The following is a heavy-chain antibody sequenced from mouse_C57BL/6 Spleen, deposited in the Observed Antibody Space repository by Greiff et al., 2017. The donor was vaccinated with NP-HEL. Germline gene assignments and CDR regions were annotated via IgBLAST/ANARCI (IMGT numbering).Heavy chain of an antibody. CDR3: ARSTTVVARYFDY. Sequence: VQLQQSGPELVKPGASVKMSCKASGYTFTDYNMHWVKQSHGKSLEWIGYINPNNGGTSYNQKFKGKATLTVNKSSSTAYMDLRSLTSEDSAVYYCARSTTVVARYFDYWGQGTTLTVSS. J-gene: IGHJ2*01. CDR1: GYTFTDYN. V-gene: IGHV1-22*01. D-gene: IGHD1-1*01. CDR2: INPNNGGT.